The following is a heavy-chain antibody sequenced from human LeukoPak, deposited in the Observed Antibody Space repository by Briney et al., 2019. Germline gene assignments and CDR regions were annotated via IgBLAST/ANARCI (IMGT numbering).Heavy chain of an antibody. CDR2: ISSSSSYK. V-gene: IGHV3-21*01. D-gene: IGHD1-7*01. CDR3: ARELPPVVNYRFDH. CDR1: GFNHSNYS. Sequence: GRALRLSCVASGFNHSNYSMKWDRPAPRKGLEGVSSISSSSSYKYYTDSVKGRFTIYRDNSKNTLYLQINSLRAEDTAMYYCARELPPVVNYRFDHWGEGTLVTVSS. J-gene: IGHJ5*02.